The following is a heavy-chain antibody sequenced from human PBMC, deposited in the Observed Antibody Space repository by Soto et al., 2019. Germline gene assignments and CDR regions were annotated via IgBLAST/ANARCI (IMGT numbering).Heavy chain of an antibody. CDR1: GFTFSSYS. V-gene: IGHV3-21*01. D-gene: IGHD3-16*01. CDR3: ARVGDGERSGYYYGMDV. J-gene: IGHJ6*02. Sequence: PGGSLRLSCAASGFTFSSYSMNWVRQAPGKGLEWVSSISSNSSYIYYADSVKGRFTISRDNAKNSLYLQMNSLRAEDTAVYYCARVGDGERSGYYYGMDVWGQGTTVTVSS. CDR2: ISSNSSYI.